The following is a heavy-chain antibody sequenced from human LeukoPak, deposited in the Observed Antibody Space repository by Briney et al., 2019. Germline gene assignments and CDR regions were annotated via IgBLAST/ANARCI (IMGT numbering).Heavy chain of an antibody. CDR2: INPNSGGT. D-gene: IGHD6-13*01. CDR3: AREAAAGTDLRA. CDR1: GYTFTGYY. V-gene: IGHV1-2*02. J-gene: IGHJ5*02. Sequence: ASVKVSCKASGYTFTGYYMHWVRQAPGQRLEWMGWINPNSGGTNYAQKFQCRVTMTRDTSISTAYMELSRLRSDDTAVYYCAREAAAGTDLRAWGQGTLVTVSS.